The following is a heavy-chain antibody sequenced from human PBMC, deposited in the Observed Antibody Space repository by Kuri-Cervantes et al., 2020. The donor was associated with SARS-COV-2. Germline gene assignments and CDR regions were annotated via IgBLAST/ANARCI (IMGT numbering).Heavy chain of an antibody. CDR2: ISAYNGNT. J-gene: IGHJ6*03. D-gene: IGHD3-16*01. CDR1: GGTFSSYA. Sequence: ASVKVSCKASGGTFSSYAISWVRQAPGHGPEWMGWISAYNGNTNFAQRFQDRVTLTTDTSTSTAYMEVRSLRSDDTAVYYCARVVQFRVWGSFNYHYMDEWGKGTTVTVSS. CDR3: ARVVQFRVWGSFNYHYMDE. V-gene: IGHV1-18*01.